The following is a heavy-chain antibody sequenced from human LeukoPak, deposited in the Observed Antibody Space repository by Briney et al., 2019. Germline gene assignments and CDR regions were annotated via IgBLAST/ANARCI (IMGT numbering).Heavy chain of an antibody. CDR1: GGSISSYY. CDR2: IYYSGST. Sequence: SETLSLTCTVSGGSISSYYWSWIRQPPGKGLEWIGYIYYSGSTSYNPSLKSRVTISVDTSKNQFSLKLSSVTAADTAVYYCARDAVGARRDIDYWGQGTLVTVSS. CDR3: ARDAVGARRDIDY. J-gene: IGHJ4*02. D-gene: IGHD2-2*01. V-gene: IGHV4-59*01.